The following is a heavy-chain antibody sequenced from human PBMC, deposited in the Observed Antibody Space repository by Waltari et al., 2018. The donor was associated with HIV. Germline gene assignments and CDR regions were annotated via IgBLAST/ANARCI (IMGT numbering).Heavy chain of an antibody. V-gene: IGHV3-30*06. CDR1: GVTFTTYG. J-gene: IGHJ2*01. CDR2: ISSDGSGT. CDR3: SRVFAPLQMTSWYFDL. Sequence: ESGGHAVQRWGSLWLSCKPSGVTFTTYGIVWASQALRSPLGLVPTISSDGSGTFLGGSLKGRCTITKDNPRNVVFLQLTGLRGDDTAVYYCSRVFAPLQMTSWYFDLWGRGTQVIVSS.